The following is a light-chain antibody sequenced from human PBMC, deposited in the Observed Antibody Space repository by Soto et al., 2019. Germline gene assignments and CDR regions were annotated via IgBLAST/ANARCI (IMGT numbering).Light chain of an antibody. CDR1: SSDVGSYNL. Sequence: QSVLTQPASVSGSPEQSITISCTGTSSDVGSYNLVSWYQQHPGKAPKLMIYEVSKRPSGVSNRFSGSKSGNTASLTISGLQAEDEADYYCCSYAGSSTPLGTGTKVTVL. CDR3: CSYAGSSTP. J-gene: IGLJ1*01. CDR2: EVS. V-gene: IGLV2-23*02.